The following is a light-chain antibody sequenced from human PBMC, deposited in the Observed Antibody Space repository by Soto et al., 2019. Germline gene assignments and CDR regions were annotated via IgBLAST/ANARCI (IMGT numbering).Light chain of an antibody. CDR3: QQFNNWPPWT. Sequence: IQLTQSPSSLSTSVGDRVTINCRASQGISSYLAWYQQKPGKAPKFLIYAASTLQSGVPSRFTGSGSGTEFTLTISGLQSDDFAVYYCQQFNNWPPWTFGQGTKVDIK. J-gene: IGKJ1*01. CDR1: QGISSY. V-gene: IGKV1-9*01. CDR2: AAS.